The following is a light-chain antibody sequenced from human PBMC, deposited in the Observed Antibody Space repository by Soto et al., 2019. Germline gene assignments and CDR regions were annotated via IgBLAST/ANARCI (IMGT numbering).Light chain of an antibody. CDR1: SGSVSANYY. CDR3: VLYMGSGIWV. CDR2: NTN. V-gene: IGLV8-61*01. J-gene: IGLJ3*02. Sequence: QAVVTQEASLSVSPGTTVTLICGLSSGSVSANYYPSWYQQTPGQAPRTLIYNTNTRSSGVPDRFSGSILGNKAALTITGAQADDESDYYCVLYMGSGIWVFGGGTKLTVL.